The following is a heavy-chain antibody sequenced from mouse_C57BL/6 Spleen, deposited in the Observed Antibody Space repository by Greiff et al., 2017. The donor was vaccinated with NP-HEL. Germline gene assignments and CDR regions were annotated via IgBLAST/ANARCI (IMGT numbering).Heavy chain of an antibody. V-gene: IGHV1-61*01. CDR3: ARKGDGYYFDY. CDR2: LYPSDSET. Sequence: QVQLQQPGAELVRPGSSVKLSCKASGYTFTSYWMDWVKQRPGQGLEWIGNLYPSDSETHYNQKFKDKATLTVDKSSSTAYMQLSSLTSEDSAVYYCARKGDGYYFDYWGQGTTLTVSA. CDR1: GYTFTSYW. D-gene: IGHD2-3*01. J-gene: IGHJ2*01.